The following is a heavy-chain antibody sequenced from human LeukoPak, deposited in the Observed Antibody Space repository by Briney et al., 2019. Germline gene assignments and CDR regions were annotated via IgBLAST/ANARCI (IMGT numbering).Heavy chain of an antibody. V-gene: IGHV3-64D*06. J-gene: IGHJ4*02. CDR1: GFTFSSYA. CDR3: VKGCSSTSCYFDS. Sequence: PGGSLRLSCSASGFTFSSYAMHWVRQAPGKGLEYVSAISSNGGSTYYADSVKGRFTISRDNSKDTLYLQMGSLRAEDTAVYYCVKGCSSTSCYFDSWGQGTLVIVSS. D-gene: IGHD2-2*01. CDR2: ISSNGGST.